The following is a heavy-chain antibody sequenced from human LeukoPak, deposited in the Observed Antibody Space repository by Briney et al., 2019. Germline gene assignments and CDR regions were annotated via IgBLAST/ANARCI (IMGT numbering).Heavy chain of an antibody. CDR2: ISGSGCST. D-gene: IGHD5-18*01. J-gene: IGHJ4*02. Sequence: GGSLTLPCAVSGLCISGYAMCWVRQSPARGLEWVSGISGSGCSTDYADSVKGRFIISRDNSKNTLYLQMNSLRAEDTAVYYCAKEWMRLSLWGQGTMVTVSS. CDR1: GLCISGYA. CDR3: AKEWMRLSL. V-gene: IGHV3-23*01.